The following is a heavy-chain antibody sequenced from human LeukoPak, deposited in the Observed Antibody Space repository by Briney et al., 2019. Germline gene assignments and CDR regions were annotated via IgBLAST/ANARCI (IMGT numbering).Heavy chain of an antibody. V-gene: IGHV4-38-2*02. CDR3: ARVWGSGWGY. Sequence: PSETLSLTCTVSGYSISSGYYWGWIRQPPGKGLEWIGSIYHSGSTYYNPSLKSRVTISVDTSKNQFSLKLSSVTAADTAVYYCARVWGSGWGYWGQGTLVTVSS. D-gene: IGHD6-19*01. J-gene: IGHJ4*02. CDR1: GYSISSGYY. CDR2: IYHSGST.